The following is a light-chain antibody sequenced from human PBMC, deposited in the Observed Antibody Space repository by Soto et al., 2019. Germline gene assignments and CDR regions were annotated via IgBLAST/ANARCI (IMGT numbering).Light chain of an antibody. CDR3: SSYTSSSTWV. J-gene: IGLJ3*02. CDR1: SGDIGGYNY. CDR2: EVS. V-gene: IGLV2-14*01. Sequence: QSALTQPASVSGSPGQSITISCTGTSGDIGGYNYVSWYQQHPGKAPKFMIYEVSNRPSGVSNRFSGSKSGNTASLTISGFQAEDEADYYCSSYTSSSTWVFGGGTKLTVL.